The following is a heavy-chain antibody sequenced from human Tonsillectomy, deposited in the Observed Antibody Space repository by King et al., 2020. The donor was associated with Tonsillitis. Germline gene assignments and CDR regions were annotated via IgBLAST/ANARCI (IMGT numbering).Heavy chain of an antibody. CDR1: GFTFSSYA. CDR2: IGGGGGSK. CDR3: AKDVGRGSSHFDY. J-gene: IGHJ4*02. D-gene: IGHD1-26*01. Sequence: VQLVESGGGLVQPGGSLRLSCAASGFTFSSYAMSWVRQAPGKGLEWVQAIGGGGGSKYYADSVRGRFTISGDISKNTLYLQMNSLRAEDTAVYYCAKDVGRGSSHFDYWGQGTLVTVSS. V-gene: IGHV3-23*04.